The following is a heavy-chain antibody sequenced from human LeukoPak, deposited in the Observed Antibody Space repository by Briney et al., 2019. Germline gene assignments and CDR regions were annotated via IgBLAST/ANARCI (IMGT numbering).Heavy chain of an antibody. Sequence: PSETLSLTCTVSGGSISSSSYYWGWIRQPPGKGLEWIGSIYYSGSTYYNPSLKSRVTISVDTSKNQFSLKLSSVTAADTAVYYCARRVVVPAATYDYWGQGTLVTVSS. J-gene: IGHJ4*02. CDR1: GGSISSSSYY. CDR3: ARRVVVPAATYDY. V-gene: IGHV4-39*01. CDR2: IYYSGST. D-gene: IGHD2-2*01.